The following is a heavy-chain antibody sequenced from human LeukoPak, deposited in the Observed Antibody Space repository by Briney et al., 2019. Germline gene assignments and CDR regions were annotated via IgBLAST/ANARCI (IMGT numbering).Heavy chain of an antibody. Sequence: RAGGSLRLSCSASGFAFSSYSMNWIRQAPGKGLEWVSSISTSSSYIYYADSVKGRFTISRDNAKNSLYLQMNSLRAEDTAVYYCARVLGYCSGGSCQGVDYWGQGTLVTVSS. CDR3: ARVLGYCSGGSCQGVDY. CDR1: GFAFSSYS. D-gene: IGHD2-15*01. J-gene: IGHJ4*02. CDR2: ISTSSSYI. V-gene: IGHV3-21*01.